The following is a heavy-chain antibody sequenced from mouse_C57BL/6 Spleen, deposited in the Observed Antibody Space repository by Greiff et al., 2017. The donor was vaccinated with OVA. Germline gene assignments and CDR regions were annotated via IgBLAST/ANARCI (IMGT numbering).Heavy chain of an antibody. CDR3: ARGIYYDYDGFAY. CDR2: IYPGSGST. J-gene: IGHJ3*01. Sequence: VQLQQPGAELVKPGASVKMSCKASGYTFTSYWITWVKQRPGQGLEWNGDIYPGSGSTNYNEKFKSKATLTVDTSSSTAYMQLSSLTSEDSAVYYCARGIYYDYDGFAYWGQGTLVTVSA. V-gene: IGHV1-55*01. D-gene: IGHD2-4*01. CDR1: GYTFTSYW.